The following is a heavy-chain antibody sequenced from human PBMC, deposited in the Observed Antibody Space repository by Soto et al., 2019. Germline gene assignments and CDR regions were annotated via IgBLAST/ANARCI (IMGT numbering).Heavy chain of an antibody. CDR3: ARVRSPPTYGMDV. CDR2: IYHSGST. V-gene: IGHV4-4*02. CDR1: GGSISSSNW. J-gene: IGHJ6*02. Sequence: SETLSLTCAVSGGSISSSNWWSWVRQPPGKGLEWIGEIYHSGSTNYNPSLKSRVTISVDKSKNQFSLKLSSVTAADTAVYYCARVRSPPTYGMDVWGQGTTVTVSS.